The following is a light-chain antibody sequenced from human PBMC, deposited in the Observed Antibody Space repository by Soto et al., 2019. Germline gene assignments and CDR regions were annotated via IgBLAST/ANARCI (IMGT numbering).Light chain of an antibody. CDR2: GAS. Sequence: ELVLTQSPGTLSLSPGERATLSCRASQSVSNNYLAWYQQKPGQAPRLLIYGASNRATGIPDRFSGSGSGTDLTITISNLQAEDLEVYYCQQYSSSPWTFGQGTKVDI. V-gene: IGKV3-20*01. CDR3: QQYSSSPWT. CDR1: QSVSNNY. J-gene: IGKJ1*01.